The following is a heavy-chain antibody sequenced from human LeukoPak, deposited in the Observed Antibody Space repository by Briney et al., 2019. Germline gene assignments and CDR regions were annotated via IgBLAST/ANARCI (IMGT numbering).Heavy chain of an antibody. CDR3: ARDVGSSALPPRRDWFDP. CDR1: GFTFSSFS. V-gene: IGHV3-48*02. J-gene: IGHJ5*02. CDR2: ISSGSSTR. Sequence: PGGSLRLSCAASGFTFSSFSMSWVRQAPGKGLEWISYISSGSSTRYYAESVKGRFTIFRDNAKKSLYLQMNSLRDEDTAVYYCARDVGSSALPPRRDWFDPWGQGTLVTVSS. D-gene: IGHD6-6*01.